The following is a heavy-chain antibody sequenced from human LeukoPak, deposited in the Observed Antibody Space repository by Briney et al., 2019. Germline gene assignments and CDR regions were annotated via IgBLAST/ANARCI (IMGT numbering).Heavy chain of an antibody. V-gene: IGHV3-11*03. J-gene: IGHJ1*01. CDR2: ISGSGSYI. Sequence: GGSLRLSCAASGFTFSDYHMTWIRQAPGKGLEWVSYISGSGSYIKYADSVKGRFTISRDNAKNSLHLQMNSLRVEDTALYYCANTMVRGVTGFFHHWGQGTLVTVSS. CDR1: GFTFSDYH. CDR3: ANTMVRGVTGFFHH. D-gene: IGHD3-10*01.